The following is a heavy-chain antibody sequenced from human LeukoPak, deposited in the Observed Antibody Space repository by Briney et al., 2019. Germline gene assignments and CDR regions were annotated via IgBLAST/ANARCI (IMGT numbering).Heavy chain of an antibody. CDR2: MNPNSGNT. V-gene: IGHV1-8*03. Sequence: ASVKVSCKASGYTFTSYDINWVRQATGQGLEWMGWMNPNSGNTVYAQKFQGRVTITRNTSISTAYMELSSLRSEDTAVYYCARDSATSFWSGYYAFDYWGQGTLVTVSS. D-gene: IGHD3-3*01. CDR1: GYTFTSYD. CDR3: ARDSATSFWSGYYAFDY. J-gene: IGHJ4*02.